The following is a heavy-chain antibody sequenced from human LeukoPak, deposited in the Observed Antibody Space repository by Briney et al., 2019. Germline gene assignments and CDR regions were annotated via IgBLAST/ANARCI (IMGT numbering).Heavy chain of an antibody. CDR2: INPNSGGT. J-gene: IGHJ5*02. V-gene: IGHV1-2*02. Sequence: GASVKVSCKASGYTFTGYYMHWVRQAPGQGLEWMGWINPNSGGTNYAQKFQGRVTMTRDTSISTAYMELSRLRSDDTAVYYCARDPALGLELAHWFDPWGQGTLVTVSS. CDR1: GYTFTGYY. D-gene: IGHD1-7*01. CDR3: ARDPALGLELAHWFDP.